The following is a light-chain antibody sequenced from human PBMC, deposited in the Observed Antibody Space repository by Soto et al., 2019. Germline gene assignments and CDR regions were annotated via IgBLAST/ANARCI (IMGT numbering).Light chain of an antibody. CDR1: IIGSKS. J-gene: IGLJ3*02. CDR3: QVWDSSSDHLWV. V-gene: IGLV3-21*02. Sequence: SYELTQPPSVSVAPGQTARITCGGNIIGSKSVHWYQQKPGQAPVLVVYDGSDRPSGIPERFSGSNSGNTATLTISRVEAGDEADYYCQVWDSSSDHLWVFGGGTKLTVL. CDR2: DGS.